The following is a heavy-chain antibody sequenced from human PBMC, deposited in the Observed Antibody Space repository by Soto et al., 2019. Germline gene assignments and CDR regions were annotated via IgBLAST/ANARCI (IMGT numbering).Heavy chain of an antibody. CDR3: AKDISEVGLPDAFDI. V-gene: IGHV3-23*01. Sequence: GGSLRLSCAASGFTFSNYAMTWVRQAPGKGPEWVSTISSDATKTYYADSVKGRFTIPRDFSKNTLYLQMSSLRAEDTAIYYCAKDISEVGLPDAFDIWGQGTMVTVSS. CDR2: ISSDATKT. CDR1: GFTFSNYA. J-gene: IGHJ3*02. D-gene: IGHD4-17*01.